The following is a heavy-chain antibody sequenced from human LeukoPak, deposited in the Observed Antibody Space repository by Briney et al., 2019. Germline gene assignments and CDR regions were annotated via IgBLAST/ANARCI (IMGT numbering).Heavy chain of an antibody. Sequence: GGSLRLSCAASGFSFCSYWMNWVRQAPGQELVWVSRIKTDGSSATYADSVRGRFTISRDNFKNTLYLQMDSLRVEDTATYYCSKDLIPGSIGYFDCWGQGTPVTVSS. CDR1: GFSFCSYW. CDR2: IKTDGSSA. CDR3: SKDLIPGSIGYFDC. D-gene: IGHD3-10*01. J-gene: IGHJ4*02. V-gene: IGHV3-74*01.